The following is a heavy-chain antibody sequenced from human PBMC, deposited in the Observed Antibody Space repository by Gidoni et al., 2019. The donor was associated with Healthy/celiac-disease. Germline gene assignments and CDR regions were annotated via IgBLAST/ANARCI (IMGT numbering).Heavy chain of an antibody. V-gene: IGHV4-34*01. Sequence: QAQLQQWGAGLLKPSETLSLTCAVYGGSFSGYYWSWLRQPPGKGLAWIGEINHSGSTNYNPSLKSRVTISVDTSKNQFSLKLSSVTAADTAVYYCARTPPITIFGVVIIDRRGWFDPWGQGTLVTVSS. J-gene: IGHJ5*02. CDR2: INHSGST. CDR3: ARTPPITIFGVVIIDRRGWFDP. CDR1: GGSFSGYY. D-gene: IGHD3-3*01.